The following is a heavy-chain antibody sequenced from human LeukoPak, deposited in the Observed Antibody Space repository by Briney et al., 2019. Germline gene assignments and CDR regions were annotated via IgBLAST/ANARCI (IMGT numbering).Heavy chain of an antibody. J-gene: IGHJ4*02. Sequence: SETLSLTCTVSGYSISSGYYWGWIRQPPGKGLEWIGNIYHGGSTYYNPSLKSRVTMSGDTSKNQFSLNLSSVTAADTAAYYCARVTSSSWFEGYFDYWGQGTLVTVSS. CDR1: GYSISSGYY. D-gene: IGHD6-13*01. V-gene: IGHV4-38-2*02. CDR2: IYHGGST. CDR3: ARVTSSSWFEGYFDY.